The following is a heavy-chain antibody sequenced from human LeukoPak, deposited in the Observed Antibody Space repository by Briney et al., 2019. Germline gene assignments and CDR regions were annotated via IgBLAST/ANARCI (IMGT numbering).Heavy chain of an antibody. Sequence: GGSLRLSCAASGFTFSSYAMHWVRQAPGKGLEYVSAISSNGGSTYYANSVKGRFTISRDNSKNTLYLQMGSLRAGDMAVYYCARATNWNDAFDIWGQGTMVTVSS. CDR1: GFTFSSYA. J-gene: IGHJ3*02. CDR2: ISSNGGST. CDR3: ARATNWNDAFDI. V-gene: IGHV3-64*01. D-gene: IGHD1-1*01.